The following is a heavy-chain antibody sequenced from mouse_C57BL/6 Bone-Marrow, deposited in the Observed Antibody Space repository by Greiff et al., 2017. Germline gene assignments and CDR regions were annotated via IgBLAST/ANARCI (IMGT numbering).Heavy chain of an antibody. CDR2: IYIGNGYT. V-gene: IGHV1-58*01. J-gene: IGHJ3*01. Sequence: VQLQQSGAELVRPGSSVKMSCKTSGYTFTSYGINWVKQRPGQGLEWIGYIYIGNGYTEYNEKFKGKATLTSDTSSSTAYMQLISLTSDDSAIYFCARIPIYYDYSWFAYWGQGTLVTVSA. CDR1: GYTFTSYG. D-gene: IGHD2-4*01. CDR3: ARIPIYYDYSWFAY.